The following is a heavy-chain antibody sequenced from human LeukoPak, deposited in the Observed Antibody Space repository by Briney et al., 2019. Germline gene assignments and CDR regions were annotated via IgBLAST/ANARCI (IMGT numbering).Heavy chain of an antibody. V-gene: IGHV3-33*08. D-gene: IGHD6-25*01. CDR1: GFTFSTYA. Sequence: GGSLRLSCAASGFTFSTYAMSCVRQAPGKGLEWVALIWYDGSNQYYADSVKGRFTISRDNSKNTVYLEMNSLRAEDTAVYYCARPDSSGSSYYGLDVWGQGTTVTVSS. J-gene: IGHJ6*02. CDR3: ARPDSSGSSYYGLDV. CDR2: IWYDGSNQ.